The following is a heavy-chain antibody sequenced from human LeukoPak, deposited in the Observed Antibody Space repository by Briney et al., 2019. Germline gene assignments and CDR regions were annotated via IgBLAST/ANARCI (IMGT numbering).Heavy chain of an antibody. V-gene: IGHV4-59*04. CDR3: ARQLWFGELLYFDY. J-gene: IGHJ4*02. Sequence: SETLSLTCTVSGGSISSYYWGWIRQPPGKGLEWIGYIYYSGSTYYNPSLKSRVTISVDTSKNQFSLKLSSVTAADTAVYYCARQLWFGELLYFDYWGQGTLVTVSS. D-gene: IGHD3-10*01. CDR2: IYYSGST. CDR1: GGSISSYY.